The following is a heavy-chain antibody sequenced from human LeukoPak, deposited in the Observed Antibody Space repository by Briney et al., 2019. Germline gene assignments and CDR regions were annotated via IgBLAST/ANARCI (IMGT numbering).Heavy chain of an antibody. CDR1: GGTFSSYA. V-gene: IGHV1-69*13. Sequence: SVKVSCKASGGTFSSYAISWVRQAPGQGLEWMGGIIPIFGTANYAQKFQGRVTITADESTSTAYMELSSLRSEDTAVYYCAIVSSIAGPGRGGAFDIWGQGTMVTVSS. CDR2: IIPIFGTA. D-gene: IGHD6-6*01. CDR3: AIVSSIAGPGRGGAFDI. J-gene: IGHJ3*02.